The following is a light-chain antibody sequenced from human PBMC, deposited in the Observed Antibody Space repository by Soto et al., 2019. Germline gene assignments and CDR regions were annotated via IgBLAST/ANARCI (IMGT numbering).Light chain of an antibody. Sequence: EIVMTHSPATLSVSPGERATLSCRASQSVSTNLGWYQQRPGQAPRLLIYGASTRATGIPARFSGSGSGTEFTLTISSLQSEDFALYYCQQYDYWYTFGQGTKLEIK. V-gene: IGKV3-15*01. CDR2: GAS. J-gene: IGKJ2*01. CDR1: QSVSTN. CDR3: QQYDYWYT.